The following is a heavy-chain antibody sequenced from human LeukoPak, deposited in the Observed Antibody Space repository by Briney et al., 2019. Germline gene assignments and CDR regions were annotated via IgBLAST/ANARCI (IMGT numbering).Heavy chain of an antibody. CDR2: IKQDGSEK. Sequence: GGSLRLSCAASGFTFSSYWMSWVRQAPGKGREWVANIKQDGSEKYYADSVKGRFTISRDNAKNSLYLQMNSLRAEDTAVYCCARRRYCSSTSCYPIDYWGEGTLVTVSS. CDR1: GFTFSSYW. CDR3: ARRRYCSSTSCYPIDY. V-gene: IGHV3-7*01. D-gene: IGHD2-2*01. J-gene: IGHJ4*02.